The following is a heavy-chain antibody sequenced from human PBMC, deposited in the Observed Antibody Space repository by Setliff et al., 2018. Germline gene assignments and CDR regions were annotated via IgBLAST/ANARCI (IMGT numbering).Heavy chain of an antibody. Sequence: PSETLSLTCTVPGGSFSSSSYYWIWIRPPQGKGLEWFGSIYYSGSYYYTPSIKSRVTIYVYTSKIQFSLKLSSVTAADTDVYYSVILSKGDGHNYRYYFDFWGKGTLVTVSS. J-gene: IGHJ4*02. D-gene: IGHD1-1*01. V-gene: IGHV4-39*01. CDR2: IYYSGSY. CDR1: GGSFSSSSYY. CDR3: VILSKGDGHNYRYYFDF.